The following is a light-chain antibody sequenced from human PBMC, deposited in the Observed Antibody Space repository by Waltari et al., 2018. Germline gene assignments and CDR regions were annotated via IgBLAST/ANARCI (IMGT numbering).Light chain of an antibody. V-gene: IGKV3-20*01. CDR1: QSVST. J-gene: IGKJ2*03. CDR2: RTS. Sequence: EIVLTPSPGTLSLSPGERATLSCRASQSVSTLAWYQQKPGQAPRPLIFRTSSRPTGIPDRFSGSGSGTDFTLTITRLEPEDFAVYYCQQYGTSPGFGQGTKLEIK. CDR3: QQYGTSPG.